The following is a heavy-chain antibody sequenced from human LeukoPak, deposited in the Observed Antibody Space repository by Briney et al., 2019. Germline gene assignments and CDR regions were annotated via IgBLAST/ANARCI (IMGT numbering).Heavy chain of an antibody. Sequence: GGSLRLSCAASGFTFSDYYMSWIRQAPGKGLEWVSYISSSGSTIYYADSVKGRFTISRDNAKNSLYLQMSSLRAEDTAVYYCARRSVTMVRGVRLGYDAFDIWGQGTMVTVSS. J-gene: IGHJ3*02. CDR3: ARRSVTMVRGVRLGYDAFDI. D-gene: IGHD3-10*01. V-gene: IGHV3-11*01. CDR2: ISSSGSTI. CDR1: GFTFSDYY.